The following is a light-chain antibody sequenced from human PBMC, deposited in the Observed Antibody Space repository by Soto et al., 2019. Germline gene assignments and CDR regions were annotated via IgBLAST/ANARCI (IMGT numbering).Light chain of an antibody. CDR2: DVY. CDR1: QTINNG. Sequence: DIQLKKSPSTLSASVGDRVTITCRASQTINNGLAWYQQKPGKEPQLRIYDVYTLGSGVPSRLSVSGSGTYFTLTISGLQPDEFATYFCQQYNTYSTFGQGTRLEI. J-gene: IGKJ5*01. CDR3: QQYNTYST. V-gene: IGKV1-5*01.